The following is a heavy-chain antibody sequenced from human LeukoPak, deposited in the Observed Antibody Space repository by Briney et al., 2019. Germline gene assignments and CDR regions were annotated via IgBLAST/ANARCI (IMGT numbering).Heavy chain of an antibody. CDR2: IIPILGIA. CDR3: ARGSYSYGLVDY. Sequence: SVKVSCKASGGTFSSYAISWVRQAPGQGLEWMGRIIPILGIANYAQKFQGRVTITADKFTSTAYMELSSLRSEDTAVYYCARGSYSYGLVDYWGQGTLVTVSS. CDR1: GGTFSSYA. V-gene: IGHV1-69*04. D-gene: IGHD5-18*01. J-gene: IGHJ4*02.